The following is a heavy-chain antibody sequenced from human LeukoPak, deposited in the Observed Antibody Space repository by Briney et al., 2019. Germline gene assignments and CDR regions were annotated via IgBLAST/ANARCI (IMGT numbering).Heavy chain of an antibody. V-gene: IGHV4-30-2*01. CDR2: IYHSGST. CDR1: GGSISSGGYS. Sequence: SQTLSLTCAVSGGSISSGGYSWSWIRQPPGKGLEWIGYIYHSGSTYYNPSLKSRVTISVDRSKNQFSLKLSSVTAADTAVYYCARALGDSSPFDYWGQGTLVTVSS. D-gene: IGHD2-21*02. CDR3: ARALGDSSPFDY. J-gene: IGHJ4*02.